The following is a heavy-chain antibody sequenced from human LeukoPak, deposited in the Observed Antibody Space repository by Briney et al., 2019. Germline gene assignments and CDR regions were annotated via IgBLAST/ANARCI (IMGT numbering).Heavy chain of an antibody. Sequence: ASVKVSCKASGYTFTSYDINWVRQATGQGLEWMGWMNPNSGNTGYAQKFQGRVTITRNTSISTAYMELSSLRSEDTAVYYCARASQGYYDFWSGYYTGGFADYWGQGTLVTVSS. CDR1: GYTFTSYD. D-gene: IGHD3-3*01. V-gene: IGHV1-8*03. J-gene: IGHJ4*02. CDR2: MNPNSGNT. CDR3: ARASQGYYDFWSGYYTGGFADY.